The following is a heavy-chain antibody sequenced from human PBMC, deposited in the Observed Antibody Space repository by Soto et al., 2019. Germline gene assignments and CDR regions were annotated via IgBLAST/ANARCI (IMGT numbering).Heavy chain of an antibody. CDR1: GGSISSYY. V-gene: IGHV4-59*01. CDR2: IYYSGST. J-gene: IGHJ5*02. D-gene: IGHD2-21*02. Sequence: PSETLSLTCTVSGGSISSYYWSWIRQPPGKGLEWIGYIYYSGSTNYNPPLKSRVTISVDTSKNQFSLKLSSVTAADTAVYYCARECGGDCYSGDWFHPWCQGTLVTVS. CDR3: ARECGGDCYSGDWFHP.